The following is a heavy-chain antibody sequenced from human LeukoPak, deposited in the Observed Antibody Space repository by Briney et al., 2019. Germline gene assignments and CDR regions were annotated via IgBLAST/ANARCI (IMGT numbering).Heavy chain of an antibody. J-gene: IGHJ4*02. D-gene: IGHD6-19*01. CDR2: ISYDGSNK. V-gene: IGHV3-30*03. CDR1: GFTFSSYG. CDR3: ARDHLYSSGRRYYFDY. Sequence: GGSLRLSCAASGFTFSSYGMHWVRQAPGKGLEWVAVISYDGSNKYYADPVKGRFTISRDNAKNSLYLQMNSLRAEDTAVYYCARDHLYSSGRRYYFDYWGQGTLVTVSS.